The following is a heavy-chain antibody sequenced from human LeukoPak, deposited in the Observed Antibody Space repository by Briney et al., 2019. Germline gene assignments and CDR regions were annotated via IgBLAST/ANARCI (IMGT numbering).Heavy chain of an antibody. V-gene: IGHV4-4*09. J-gene: IGHJ6*03. CDR2: IYTSGST. D-gene: IGHD1-14*01. CDR3: AVNSPFGDRNPYYYIDV. Sequence: SETLSLTCTVSGGSISSNSWSWGRHRPRQGMERIGYIYTSGSTNYTPSLKSRVTISVDTSKNQFSLKLSSVTAADTAVYYCAVNSPFGDRNPYYYIDVWGKGTTVTVSS. CDR1: GGSISSNS.